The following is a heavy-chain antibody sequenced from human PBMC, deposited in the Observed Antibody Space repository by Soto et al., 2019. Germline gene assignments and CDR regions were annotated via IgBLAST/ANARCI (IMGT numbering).Heavy chain of an antibody. CDR3: ARTLYSYGPRFDY. CDR1: GGSISSYY. CDR2: IYYSGST. Sequence: SETLSLTCTVSGGSISSYYWSWIRQPPGKGLEWIGYIYYSGSTNYNPSLKSRVTISVDTSKNQFSLKLSSVTAADTAVYYCARTLYSYGPRFDYWGQGTLVT. V-gene: IGHV4-59*01. J-gene: IGHJ4*02. D-gene: IGHD5-18*01.